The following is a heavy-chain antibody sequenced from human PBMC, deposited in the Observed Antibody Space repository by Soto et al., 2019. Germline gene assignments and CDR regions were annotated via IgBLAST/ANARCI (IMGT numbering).Heavy chain of an antibody. CDR3: TRDFGGV. D-gene: IGHD3-10*01. V-gene: IGHV3-72*01. J-gene: IGHJ6*02. CDR1: GFTLSDHY. CDR2: SANKANSYTT. Sequence: PGGSLRLSCAASGFTLSDHYVDWVRQAPGKGLEWVGRSANKANSYTTQYAAAVKGRFTISRSDSENSLYLQMNSLRTEDTALCYCTRDFGGVWGQGTTVTVSS.